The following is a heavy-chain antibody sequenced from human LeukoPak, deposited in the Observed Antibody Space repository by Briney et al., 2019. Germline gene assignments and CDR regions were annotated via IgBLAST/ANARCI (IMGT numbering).Heavy chain of an antibody. Sequence: RGSLRLSCGASGFTFSKYAMSWVRQAPGKGLGWASGVSGSGGVTYYADSVKGRFTISRDNSKNTLHLQMNSLRAEDTAVYYCATFLAVIAARDSLYFQHWGQGTLVSVSS. CDR2: VSGSGGVT. J-gene: IGHJ1*01. CDR1: GFTFSKYA. CDR3: ATFLAVIAARDSLYFQH. D-gene: IGHD6-6*01. V-gene: IGHV3-23*01.